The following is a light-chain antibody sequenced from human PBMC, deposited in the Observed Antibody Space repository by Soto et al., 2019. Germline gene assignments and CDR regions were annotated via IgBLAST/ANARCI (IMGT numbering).Light chain of an antibody. Sequence: EIVLTQSPGTLSLSPGERATLSCRASQSVSSSYLVWYQQKPGQAPRLLIYGTSRRATGIPDRFSGSGSGTDFTLTISRLEPEDFAVYFCHQYGTSWTFGQGTKVEIK. CDR2: GTS. J-gene: IGKJ1*01. V-gene: IGKV3-20*01. CDR1: QSVSSSY. CDR3: HQYGTSWT.